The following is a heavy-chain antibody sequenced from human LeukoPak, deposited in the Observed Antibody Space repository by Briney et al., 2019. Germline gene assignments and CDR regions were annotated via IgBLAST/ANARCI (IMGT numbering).Heavy chain of an antibody. D-gene: IGHD3-10*02. CDR3: AELGITMIGGV. CDR1: GFTFSSYA. V-gene: IGHV3-30*04. CDR2: ISFDGTDA. Sequence: GGSLRLSCAASGFTFSSYAIHWVRQAPGKGLEWVAVISFDGTDAFYADSVKGRFTISRDNSKNTLYLQMNSLRAEDRAVYYCAELGITMIGGVWGKGTTVTISS. J-gene: IGHJ6*04.